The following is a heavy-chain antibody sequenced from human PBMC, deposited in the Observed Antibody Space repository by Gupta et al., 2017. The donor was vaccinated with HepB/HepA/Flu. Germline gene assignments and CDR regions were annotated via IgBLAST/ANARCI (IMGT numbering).Heavy chain of an antibody. CDR3: ARDGITMVRGVRVYYYGMDV. CDR1: GFTFSSYR. CDR2: ISSSSSYI. J-gene: IGHJ6*02. Sequence: EVQLVESGGGLVKPGGSLRLSCAASGFTFSSYRMNWVRQAPGKGLEWVSSISSSSSYIYYADSVKGRFTISRDNAKNSLYLQMNSLRAEDTAVYYCARDGITMVRGVRVYYYGMDVWGQGTTVTVSS. V-gene: IGHV3-21*01. D-gene: IGHD3-10*01.